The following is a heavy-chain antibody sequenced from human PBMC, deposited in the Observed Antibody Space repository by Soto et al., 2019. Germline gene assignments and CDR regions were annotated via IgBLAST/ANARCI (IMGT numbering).Heavy chain of an antibody. J-gene: IGHJ4*02. CDR1: GFTFSNAW. CDR2: IKSKTDGDAT. CDR3: AHFDWFIDY. D-gene: IGHD3-9*01. Sequence: CAASGFTFSNAWMNWVRQAPGKGLEWVGRIKSKTDGDATYYADSVKGRFTISRDNSKNTLYVQMNSLRAEDTAVYYCAHFDWFIDYWGQGTLVTVSS. V-gene: IGHV3-15*07.